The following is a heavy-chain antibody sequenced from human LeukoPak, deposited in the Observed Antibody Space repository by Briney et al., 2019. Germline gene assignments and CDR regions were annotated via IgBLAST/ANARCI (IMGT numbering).Heavy chain of an antibody. Sequence: GGSLRLSCAASGFTFSSYGMHGVRQAPGKGLEWVAVIWYDGSNKYYADSVKGRFTISRPNSKNTLYLQMNSLRAEDTAVYYCARETADAFDIWGQGTIVTVSS. CDR3: ARETADAFDI. D-gene: IGHD1-1*01. CDR2: IWYDGSNK. V-gene: IGHV3-33*01. CDR1: GFTFSSYG. J-gene: IGHJ3*02.